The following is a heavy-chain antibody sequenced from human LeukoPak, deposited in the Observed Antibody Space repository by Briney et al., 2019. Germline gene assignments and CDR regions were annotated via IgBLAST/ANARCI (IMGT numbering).Heavy chain of an antibody. CDR1: GFTLNNYW. CDR3: ARDLSNKILTTYYDVFDI. J-gene: IGHJ3*02. V-gene: IGHV3-7*03. CDR2: IKQDGSRK. D-gene: IGHD3-9*01. Sequence: PGGSLRLSCAASGFTLNNYWMTWVRQAPGEGLEWVANIKQDGSRKHYVDSVEGRFTISRDNARNSLYPQMNSLRAEDTAVYYCARDLSNKILTTYYDVFDIWGQGTLVTVSS.